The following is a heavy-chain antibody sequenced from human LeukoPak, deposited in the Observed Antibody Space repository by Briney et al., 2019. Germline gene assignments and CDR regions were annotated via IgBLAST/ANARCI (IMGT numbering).Heavy chain of an antibody. D-gene: IGHD4-17*01. CDR1: GFTFSSYA. CDR2: ISYDGSNK. V-gene: IGHV3-30-3*01. Sequence: PGGSLRLSCAASGFTFSSYAMHWVRQAPGKRLEWVAVISYDGSNKYYADSVKGRFTISRDNSKNTLYLQMNSLRAEDTAVYYCARSHYGDSALDYWGQGTLVTVPS. CDR3: ARSHYGDSALDY. J-gene: IGHJ4*02.